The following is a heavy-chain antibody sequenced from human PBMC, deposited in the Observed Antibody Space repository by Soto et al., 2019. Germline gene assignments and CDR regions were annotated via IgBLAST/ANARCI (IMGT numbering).Heavy chain of an antibody. D-gene: IGHD1-1*01. CDR2: IYYSGST. V-gene: IGHV4-31*03. CDR3: ARGPPGEHRTPHWFDP. CDR1: GGSISSGGYY. J-gene: IGHJ5*02. Sequence: SETLSLTCTVSGGSISSGGYYWSWIRQHPGKGLEWIGYIYYSGSTYYNPSLKSRVTISVDTSKSQFSLKLSSVTAADTAVYYCARGPPGEHRTPHWFDPWGQGTLVTVSS.